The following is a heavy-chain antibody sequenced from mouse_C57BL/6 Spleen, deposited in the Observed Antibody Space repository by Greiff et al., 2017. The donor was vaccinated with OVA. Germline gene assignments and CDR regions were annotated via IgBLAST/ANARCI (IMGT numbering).Heavy chain of an antibody. CDR1: GYTFTSYW. CDR3: ARSPNYYGSSLDD. D-gene: IGHD1-1*01. CDR2: IYPGSGST. Sequence: VQLQQPGAELVKPGASVKMSCKASGYTFTSYWITWVKQRPGQGLEWIGDIYPGSGSTNYNEKFKSKATLTVDTSSSTAYMQLSSLTSEDSAVYDCARSPNYYGSSLDDWGQGTTLTVSS. V-gene: IGHV1-55*01. J-gene: IGHJ2*01.